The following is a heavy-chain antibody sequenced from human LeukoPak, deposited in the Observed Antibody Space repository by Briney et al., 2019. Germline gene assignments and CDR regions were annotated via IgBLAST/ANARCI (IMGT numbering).Heavy chain of an antibody. CDR1: GYTFTSYG. D-gene: IGHD3-22*01. CDR3: ARDDYYDSSGHYLGAFDI. CDR2: ISAYNGNT. Sequence: ASVKVSCKASGYTFTSYGISWVRQAPGQGLEWMGWISAYNGNTNYAQKLQGRVTMTTDTSTSTAYMELRSLRSDDTAVYYCARDDYYDSSGHYLGAFDIWGQGTMVTVSS. V-gene: IGHV1-18*01. J-gene: IGHJ3*02.